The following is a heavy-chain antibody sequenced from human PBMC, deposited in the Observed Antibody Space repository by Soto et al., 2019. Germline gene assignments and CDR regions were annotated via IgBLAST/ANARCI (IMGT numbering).Heavy chain of an antibody. CDR3: AKGSSYQLLYPLDY. CDR1: GFTFSSYG. CDR2: ISYDGSNK. D-gene: IGHD2-2*02. V-gene: IGHV3-30*18. Sequence: QGQLVESGGGVVQPGRSLRLSCAASGFTFSSYGMHWVRQAPGKGLEWVAVISYDGSNKYYADSVKGRFTISRDNSKNTLYLQMNSLRAEDTAVYYCAKGSSYQLLYPLDYWGQGTLVTVSS. J-gene: IGHJ4*02.